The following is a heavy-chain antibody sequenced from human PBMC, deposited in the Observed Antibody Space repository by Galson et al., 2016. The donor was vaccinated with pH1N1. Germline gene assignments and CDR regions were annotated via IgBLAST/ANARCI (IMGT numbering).Heavy chain of an antibody. V-gene: IGHV5-51*01. D-gene: IGHD6-6*01. CDR2: VYPGHSDT. CDR3: ARHQSSSDDYFFYNMDV. CDR1: GYIFSTFW. Sequence: QSGAEVKKPGESLKISCQGSGYIFSTFWIGWVRQMPGKALEWMGIVYPGHSDTRYNPSFKGQVTISVDKSISTAYLQWSSLKASDSAIYFCARHQSSSDDYFFYNMDVWGQGTTVTVSS. J-gene: IGHJ6*02.